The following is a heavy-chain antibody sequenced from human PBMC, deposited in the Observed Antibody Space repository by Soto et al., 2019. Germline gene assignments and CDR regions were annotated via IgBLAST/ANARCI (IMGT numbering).Heavy chain of an antibody. CDR1: GFTFSNAW. Sequence: GGSLRLSCAASGFTFSNAWMSWVRQAPGKGLEWVGRIKSKTDGGTTDYAAPVKGRFTISRDDSKNTLYLQMNSLKTEDTAVYYCTTEAYYDFWSGYYSGWFDPWGQGTLVTVSS. CDR2: IKSKTDGGTT. V-gene: IGHV3-15*01. J-gene: IGHJ5*02. D-gene: IGHD3-3*01. CDR3: TTEAYYDFWSGYYSGWFDP.